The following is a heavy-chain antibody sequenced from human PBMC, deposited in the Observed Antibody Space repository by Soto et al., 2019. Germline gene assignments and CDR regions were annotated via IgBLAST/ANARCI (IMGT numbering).Heavy chain of an antibody. CDR3: AREVPGGYYFDS. V-gene: IGHV1-46*01. D-gene: IGHD3-16*01. Sequence: ASVKVSCKTSAYSFRDYYMHWVRQAPGQGLEWMGTINPYDGGTNYAQKVQGRVIMTRDTSTKTVCMELTSLRSEDTAVYYCAREVPGGYYFDSWGRGTLVTVSS. CDR1: AYSFRDYY. J-gene: IGHJ4*02. CDR2: INPYDGGT.